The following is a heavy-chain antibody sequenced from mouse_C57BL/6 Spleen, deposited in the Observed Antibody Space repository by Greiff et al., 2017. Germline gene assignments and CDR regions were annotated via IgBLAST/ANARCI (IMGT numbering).Heavy chain of an antibody. CDR2: IDPSDSYT. CDR3: ARNYYGSSYGAMDY. V-gene: IGHV1-69*01. J-gene: IGHJ4*01. CDR1: GYTFTSYW. D-gene: IGHD1-1*01. Sequence: QVQLQQPGAELVMPGASVKLSCKASGYTFTSYWMHWVKQRPGQGLEWIGEIDPSDSYTNYNQKFKGKSTLTVDKSSSTAYMQLSSLTSEDSAVXYCARNYYGSSYGAMDYGGQGTSVTVSS.